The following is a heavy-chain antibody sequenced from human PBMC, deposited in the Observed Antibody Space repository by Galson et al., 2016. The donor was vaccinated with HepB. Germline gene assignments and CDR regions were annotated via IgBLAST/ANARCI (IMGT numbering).Heavy chain of an antibody. CDR3: TRTGLGDFDY. Sequence: SLRLSCAASGFILSDYYMDWVRQAPGKGLEWVGRTRNRARSHTTDYAASVKGRFIISRDNSRSLVYLQMNGLKADDTAVYYCTRTGLGDFDYWGRGSWSPSPQ. V-gene: IGHV3-72*01. CDR2: TRNRARSHTT. CDR1: GFILSDYY. J-gene: IGHJ4*02.